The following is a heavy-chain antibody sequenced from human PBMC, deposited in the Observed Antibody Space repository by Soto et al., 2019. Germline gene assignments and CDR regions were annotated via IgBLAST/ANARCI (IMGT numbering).Heavy chain of an antibody. J-gene: IGHJ4*02. CDR3: AAGGGLPRYY. D-gene: IGHD5-12*01. CDR1: GGSISSGGYS. CDR2: IYHSGST. Sequence: QLQLQESGSGLVKPSQTLSLTCAVSGGSISSGGYSWSWIRQPPGKGLEWIGYIYHSGSTYYNPSLKSRVPMSVGGSRNQFSLKLSSVTAADTAVYYRAAGGGLPRYYWGQGTLVTVSS. V-gene: IGHV4-30-2*01.